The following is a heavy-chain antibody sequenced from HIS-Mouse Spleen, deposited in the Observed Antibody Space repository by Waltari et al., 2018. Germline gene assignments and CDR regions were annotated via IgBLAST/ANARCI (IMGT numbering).Heavy chain of an antibody. J-gene: IGHJ4*02. CDR3: AKDKGSGWYYFDY. V-gene: IGHV3-9*01. D-gene: IGHD6-19*01. Sequence: EVQLVESGGGLVQPGRSLRLSCAASGFTFDDYAMHWVRQAPGKGREWVSGISWNSGSIGYADSVKGRFTISRDNAKNSLYLQMNSLRAEDTALYYCAKDKGSGWYYFDYWGQGTLVTVSS. CDR2: ISWNSGSI. CDR1: GFTFDDYA.